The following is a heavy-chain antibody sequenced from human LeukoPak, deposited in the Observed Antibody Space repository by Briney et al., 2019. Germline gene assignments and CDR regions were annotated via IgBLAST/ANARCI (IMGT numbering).Heavy chain of an antibody. J-gene: IGHJ4*02. CDR2: ISYDGSNK. Sequence: GGSLRLSCAASGFTFSSYAMHWVRQAPGKGLEWVAVISYDGSNKYYADSVEGRFTISRDNSKNTLYLQMNSMRAEDTAVYYCARDSSTLIVGATNFDYWGQGTLVTVSS. CDR1: GFTFSSYA. D-gene: IGHD1-26*01. V-gene: IGHV3-30-3*01. CDR3: ARDSSTLIVGATNFDY.